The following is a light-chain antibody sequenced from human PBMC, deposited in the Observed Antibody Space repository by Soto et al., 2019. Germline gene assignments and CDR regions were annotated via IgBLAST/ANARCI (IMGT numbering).Light chain of an antibody. J-gene: IGKJ5*01. CDR1: QTIDNF. Sequence: IQMTQSPSSLSASVGDRLNITCRASQTIDNFLNWYQQQPGQAPKLLVYAASSLPSGVPSRFSGSGSGTDFTLTISNLQPEDFATYYCQQHHMWPITFGQGTRLEIK. V-gene: IGKV1-39*01. CDR2: AAS. CDR3: QQHHMWPIT.